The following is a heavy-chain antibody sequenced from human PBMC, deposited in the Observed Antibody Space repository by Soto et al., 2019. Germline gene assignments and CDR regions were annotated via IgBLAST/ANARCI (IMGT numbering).Heavy chain of an antibody. CDR1: GFTFSSYA. CDR3: ARGLSITMIVVVIRDDYFDY. CDR2: ISYDGSNK. J-gene: IGHJ4*02. Sequence: GGSLILSCAASGFTFSSYAMHWVRQAPGKGLEWVAVISYDGSNKYYADSVKGRFTISRDNSKNTLYLQMNSLRAEDTAVYYCARGLSITMIVVVIRDDYFDYWGQGTLVTVSS. V-gene: IGHV3-30-3*01. D-gene: IGHD3-22*01.